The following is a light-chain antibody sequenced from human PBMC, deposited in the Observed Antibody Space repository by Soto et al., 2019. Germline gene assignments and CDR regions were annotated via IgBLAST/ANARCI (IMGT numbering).Light chain of an antibody. CDR1: HSIATS. Sequence: DTPMTQSPSTLSASVGDRVTITCRASHSIATSLAWYQQRPGRAPKLLIYKVSTLDSGVPSRFSGSGSGTEFTLTISSLQPDDFATYYCQQYDTYFPTFGQGTKVEIK. CDR3: QQYDTYFPT. V-gene: IGKV1-5*03. J-gene: IGKJ1*01. CDR2: KVS.